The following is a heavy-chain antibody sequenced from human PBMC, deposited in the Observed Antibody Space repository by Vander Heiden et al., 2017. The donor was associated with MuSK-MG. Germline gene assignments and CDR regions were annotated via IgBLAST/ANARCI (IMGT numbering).Heavy chain of an antibody. V-gene: IGHV3-23*01. CDR1: GFTFSCDA. Sequence: EVQLLESGGGLVQPGGSLRLSCSASGFTFSCDAMSWVRQAPGKGLEWVSAIRGSGGSTYYADSLKGRFTISRDNSKNTLYLQMNSLRAEDTAVYYCAKDDFWSGSDGDWFDPWGQGTLVTVSS. CDR2: IRGSGGST. CDR3: AKDDFWSGSDGDWFDP. J-gene: IGHJ5*02. D-gene: IGHD3-3*01.